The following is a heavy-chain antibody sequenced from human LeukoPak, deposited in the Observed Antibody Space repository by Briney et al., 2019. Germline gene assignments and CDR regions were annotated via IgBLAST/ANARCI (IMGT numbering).Heavy chain of an antibody. CDR3: AKDRGWYDY. CDR2: IGWDGVST. J-gene: IGHJ4*02. CDR1: GCTLDDYA. D-gene: IGHD6-19*01. V-gene: IGHV3-43*02. Sequence: PGGSLRLSRVASGCTLDDYAMHWVRPAPGGGLEWVSLIGWDGVSTYYEDSVNGRFTISRDNSKNALYLQMNSLRAEDTALYHCAKDRGWYDYCGRGGQVGVCS.